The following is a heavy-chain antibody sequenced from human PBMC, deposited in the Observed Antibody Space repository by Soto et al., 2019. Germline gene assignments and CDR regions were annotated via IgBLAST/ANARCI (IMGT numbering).Heavy chain of an antibody. Sequence: QVQLVQSGPEVKKPGASVKVSCKASDFSFTSDHISWVRQAPGQSPEWMGWVNIYNGNTNYAPKLRGRVTMTTDTSTSTAYMELRSLTSDDTAVYYCASADYGDYDSWGQGNLVTVSS. CDR1: DFSFTSDH. D-gene: IGHD4-17*01. J-gene: IGHJ5*01. CDR3: ASADYGDYDS. CDR2: VNIYNGNT. V-gene: IGHV1-18*01.